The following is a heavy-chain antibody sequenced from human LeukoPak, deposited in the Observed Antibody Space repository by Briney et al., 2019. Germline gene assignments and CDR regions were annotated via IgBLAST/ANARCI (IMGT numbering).Heavy chain of an antibody. V-gene: IGHV3-21*01. CDR3: AKGKDSVAGATNVY. J-gene: IGHJ4*02. Sequence: GGSLRLSCAVSGFTFSSYSMSWVRQAPGKGLEWVSSISSSGTYKYYADSVKGRFTISRDNAKNSLYLQMNSLRAEDTAVYYCAKGKDSVAGATNVYWRQGTLVTVSS. CDR2: ISSSGTYK. D-gene: IGHD6-19*01. CDR1: GFTFSSYS.